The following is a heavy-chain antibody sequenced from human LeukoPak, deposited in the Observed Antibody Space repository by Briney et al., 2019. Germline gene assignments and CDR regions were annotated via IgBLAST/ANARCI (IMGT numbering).Heavy chain of an antibody. CDR1: YVSISSNNYY. CDR2: IYYSGST. CDR3: ARDRSWYWGFDY. D-gene: IGHD6-13*01. Sequence: SETLSLTCTVSYVSISSNNYYWGWIRQPPGKGLEWIGYIYYSGSTNYNPSLKSRVTISVDTSKNQFSLKLSSVTAADTAVYYCARDRSWYWGFDYWGQGTLVTVSS. V-gene: IGHV4-61*01. J-gene: IGHJ4*01.